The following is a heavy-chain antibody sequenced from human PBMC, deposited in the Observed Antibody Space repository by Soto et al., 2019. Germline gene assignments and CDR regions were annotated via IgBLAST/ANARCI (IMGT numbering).Heavy chain of an antibody. CDR1: GGSISSYY. CDR2: IYYSGST. V-gene: IGHV4-59*01. J-gene: IGHJ4*02. Sequence: PSETLSLTCTVSGGSISSYYWSWIRQPPGKGLEWIGYIYYSGSTNYNPSLKSRVTISVDTSKNQFSLKLSSVTAADTAVYYRARYYPYSSSFQFFDYWGQGTLVTAPQ. CDR3: ARYYPYSSSFQFFDY. D-gene: IGHD6-13*01.